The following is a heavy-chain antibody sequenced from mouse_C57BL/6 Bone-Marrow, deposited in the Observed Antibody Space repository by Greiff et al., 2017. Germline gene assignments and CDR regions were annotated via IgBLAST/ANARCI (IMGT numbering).Heavy chain of an antibody. D-gene: IGHD1-1*01. CDR3: ARRGDNNDSSYWYRDD. CDR1: GYTFTSYW. CDR2: IDPSDSYP. V-gene: IGHV1-69*01. J-gene: IGHJ1*03. Sequence: QVQLQQPGAELVMPGASVKLSCKASGYTFTSYWLHWVKQRPGHGLEWIGEIDPSDSYPNYNQKFTGKSTLTVYNSSSTAYMALSRLTSADSAVFDSARRGDNNDSSYWYRDDWGKGTTGNVSS.